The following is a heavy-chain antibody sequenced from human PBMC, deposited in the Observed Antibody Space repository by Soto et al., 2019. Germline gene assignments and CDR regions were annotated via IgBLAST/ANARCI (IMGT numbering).Heavy chain of an antibody. J-gene: IGHJ5*02. CDR1: GYTFTSYG. CDR2: FDPEDGET. D-gene: IGHD2-15*01. CDR3: ATAYASYCSGGSCYIGWFDP. Sequence: ASVKVSCKASGYTFTSYGISWVRQAPGKGLEWMGGFDPEDGETIYAQKFQGRVTMTEDTSTDTAYMELSSLRSEDTAVYYCATAYASYCSGGSCYIGWFDPWGQGTLVTVSS. V-gene: IGHV1-24*01.